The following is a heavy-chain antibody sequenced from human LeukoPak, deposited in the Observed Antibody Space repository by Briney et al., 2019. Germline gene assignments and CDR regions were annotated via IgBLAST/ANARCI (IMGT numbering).Heavy chain of an antibody. CDR1: GGSFSGYY. J-gene: IGHJ3*02. D-gene: IGHD3-22*01. CDR2: INHSGST. Sequence: SETLSLTCAVYGGSFSGYYWSWIRQPPGKGLEWIGEINHSGSTNYNPSLKSRVTISVDTSKNQFSLKLSSVTAADTAVYFCARGPYSYDRSGAFDIWGQGTMVTVSS. V-gene: IGHV4-34*01. CDR3: ARGPYSYDRSGAFDI.